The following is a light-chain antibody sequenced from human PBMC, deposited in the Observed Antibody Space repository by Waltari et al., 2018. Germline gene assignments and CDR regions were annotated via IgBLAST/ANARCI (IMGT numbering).Light chain of an antibody. V-gene: IGKV3-20*01. J-gene: IGKJ1*01. Sequence: EMVLTQSPGSLSSSPGERVTLSSRSSQSVSRALAWYQQKPGQAPRLLIFGASNRATGIPDRFSGSGSETDFSLTISRLEPEDLAVYYCQHYVRLPAPIGRGKKVEIK. CDR3: QHYVRLPAP. CDR1: QSVSRA. CDR2: GAS.